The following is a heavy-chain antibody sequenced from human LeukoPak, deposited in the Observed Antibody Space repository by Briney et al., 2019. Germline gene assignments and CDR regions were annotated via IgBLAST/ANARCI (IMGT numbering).Heavy chain of an antibody. Sequence: PGGSLRLSCAASGFTFSSYAMSWVRQAPGKGLEWVSAISGSGGSTYYADSVKGRFTISRDNSKNTLYLQMNSLRAEDTAVYYCAKVGLLWFGELSWDFAYWGQGTLVTVSS. CDR2: ISGSGGST. CDR3: AKVGLLWFGELSWDFAY. CDR1: GFTFSSYA. V-gene: IGHV3-23*01. J-gene: IGHJ4*02. D-gene: IGHD3-10*01.